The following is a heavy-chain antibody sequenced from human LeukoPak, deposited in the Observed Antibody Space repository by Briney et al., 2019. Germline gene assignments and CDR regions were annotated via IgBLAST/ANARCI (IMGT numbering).Heavy chain of an antibody. J-gene: IGHJ5*02. CDR3: ARDQGGFDP. V-gene: IGHV4-30-2*01. CDR2: IYHSGST. Sequence: SETLSLTCTVSGGSISSGGCYWSWIRQPPGKGLEGIGYIYHSGSTYYNPSLKSRVTISVDRSKNQFSLKLSSVTAADTAVYYCARDQGGFDPWGQRTLVTVSS. CDR1: GGSISSGGCY. D-gene: IGHD3-16*01.